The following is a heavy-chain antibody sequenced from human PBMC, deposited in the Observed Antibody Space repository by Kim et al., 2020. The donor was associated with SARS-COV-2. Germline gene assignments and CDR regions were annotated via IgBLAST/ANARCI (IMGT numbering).Heavy chain of an antibody. CDR2: IYPGDSDI. D-gene: IGHD5-18*01. Sequence: GESLKISCKGSGYSFTKYWIAWVRQMPGKGLEWMGIIYPGDSDIRYSPSFQGQVTISADKSITTAYLQWSSLKASDTAMYYCVKLDRGFSYGWGLESWGQGTLVTVSS. J-gene: IGHJ5*02. CDR3: VKLDRGFSYGWGLES. V-gene: IGHV5-51*01. CDR1: GYSFTKYW.